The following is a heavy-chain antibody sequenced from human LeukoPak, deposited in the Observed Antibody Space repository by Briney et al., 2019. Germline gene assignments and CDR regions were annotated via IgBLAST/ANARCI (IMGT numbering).Heavy chain of an antibody. D-gene: IGHD3-22*01. J-gene: IGHJ4*02. Sequence: GGSLRLSCAASGFTFSSYVMTWVRQAPGRGLEWVANIRYDGAYKFYPGSVKGRFTISRDNAKNSLFLEMHSLRADDTAVHFCASSHDSSGNDWGQGTLVTVSS. V-gene: IGHV3-7*01. CDR2: IRYDGAYK. CDR3: ASSHDSSGND. CDR1: GFTFSSYV.